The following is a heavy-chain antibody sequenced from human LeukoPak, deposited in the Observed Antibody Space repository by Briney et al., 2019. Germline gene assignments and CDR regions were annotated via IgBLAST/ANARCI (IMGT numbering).Heavy chain of an antibody. CDR3: ARGLIRLGELS. Sequence: KASETLSLTCTVSGGSISSSSYYWGWIRQPPGKGLEWIGSIYYSGSTYYNPSLKSRVTISVDTSKNQFSLKLSSVTAADTAVYYCARGLIRLGELSWGQGTLVTVSS. CDR1: GGSISSSSYY. J-gene: IGHJ5*02. V-gene: IGHV4-39*07. D-gene: IGHD3-16*01. CDR2: IYYSGST.